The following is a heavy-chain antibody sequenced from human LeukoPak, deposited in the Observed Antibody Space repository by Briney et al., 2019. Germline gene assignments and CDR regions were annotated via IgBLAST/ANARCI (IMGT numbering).Heavy chain of an antibody. D-gene: IGHD2-15*01. CDR2: ISYDGSNK. V-gene: IGHV3-30*04. CDR1: GFTFSSYA. CDR3: ARDKKDTPFDI. Sequence: SGGSLRLSCAASGFTFSSYAMHWVRQAPGKGLEWVAVISYDGSNKYYADSVKGRFTISRDNSKNTLYLQMNSLRAEDTAVYYCARDKKDTPFDIWGQGTMVTVSS. J-gene: IGHJ3*02.